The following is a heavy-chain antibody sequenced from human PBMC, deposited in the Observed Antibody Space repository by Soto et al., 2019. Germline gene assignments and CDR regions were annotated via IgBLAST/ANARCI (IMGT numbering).Heavy chain of an antibody. Sequence: SETLSHTCTVSGGSISSSSYYWGWISQTPGKGLEWIGSIYYSGTTNYNPSLKSRVSISVDTSKNQFSLRLSSVTAVDTAIYYCARLRGYCTGGSCYHFDCWGQGTLVTVSS. V-gene: IGHV4-39*01. CDR2: IYYSGTT. CDR3: ARLRGYCTGGSCYHFDC. CDR1: GGSISSSSYY. D-gene: IGHD2-15*01. J-gene: IGHJ4*02.